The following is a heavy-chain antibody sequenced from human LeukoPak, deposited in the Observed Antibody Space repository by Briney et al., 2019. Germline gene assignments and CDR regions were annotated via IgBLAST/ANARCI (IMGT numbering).Heavy chain of an antibody. Sequence: SETLSLTCTVSGGSISSNTYCWGWIRQPPGEGLEWTASVYSTGNTFYNPSLKSGVTISVDTSKNQFSLRLSAVTAADTAVYYCARDLNRRGEFDYWGQGTPVTVSS. D-gene: IGHD3-10*01. V-gene: IGHV4-39*07. J-gene: IGHJ4*02. CDR3: ARDLNRRGEFDY. CDR1: GGSISSNTYC. CDR2: VYSTGNT.